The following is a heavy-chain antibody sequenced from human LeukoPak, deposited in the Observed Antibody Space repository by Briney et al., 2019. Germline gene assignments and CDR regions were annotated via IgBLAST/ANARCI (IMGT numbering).Heavy chain of an antibody. J-gene: IGHJ4*02. CDR3: ARDPQQLVGATGGGLGY. Sequence: ASVKVSCKASGYTFPSYGISWVRQAPGQGLEWMAWISVYDGNTNYAQKYQGRLTLTTDTSTSTAYMELRSLRSDDTAVYYCARDPQQLVGATGGGLGYWGQGTLVTVSS. CDR2: ISVYDGNT. CDR1: GYTFPSYG. D-gene: IGHD1-26*01. V-gene: IGHV1-18*01.